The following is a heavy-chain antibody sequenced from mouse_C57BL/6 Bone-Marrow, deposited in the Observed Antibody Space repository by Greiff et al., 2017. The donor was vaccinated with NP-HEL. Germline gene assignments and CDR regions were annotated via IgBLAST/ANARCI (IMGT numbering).Heavy chain of an antibody. CDR2: IHPNSGST. J-gene: IGHJ4*01. CDR1: GYTFTSYW. V-gene: IGHV1-64*01. Sequence: QVQLKQSGAELVKPGASVKLSCKASGYTFTSYWMHWVKQRPGQGLEWIGMIHPNSGSTNYNEKFKSKATLTVDKSSSTAYMQLSSLTSEDSAVYYCARGRGYAMDYWGQGTSVTVSS. D-gene: IGHD3-3*01. CDR3: ARGRGYAMDY.